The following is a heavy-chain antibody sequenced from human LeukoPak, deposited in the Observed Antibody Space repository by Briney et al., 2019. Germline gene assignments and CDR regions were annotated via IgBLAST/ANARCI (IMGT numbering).Heavy chain of an antibody. CDR2: ISYDGSNK. D-gene: IGHD2-2*01. V-gene: IGHV3-30*03. J-gene: IGHJ6*02. CDR3: ARVFCSSTSCYYYYYYGMDV. CDR1: GFTFSSYG. Sequence: GGSLRLSCAASGFTFSSYGMHWVRQAPGKGLEWVAVISYDGSNKYYADSVKGRFTISRDNSKNTLYLQMNSLRAEDTAVYYCARVFCSSTSCYYYYYYGMDVWGQGTTVTVSS.